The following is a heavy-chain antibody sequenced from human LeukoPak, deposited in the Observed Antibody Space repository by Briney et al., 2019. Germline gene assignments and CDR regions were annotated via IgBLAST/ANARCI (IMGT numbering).Heavy chain of an antibody. CDR1: GYTFTSYG. J-gene: IGHJ5*02. CDR2: ISTYNGNT. V-gene: IGHV1-18*01. Sequence: GASVKVSCKASGYTFTSYGISWVRQAPGQGLEWMGWISTYNGNTNYAQKLRGRVTMTTDTSTSTAYMELRSLRSDDTAVYYCARAPLDSDIVVVVAATKYNWFDPWGQGTLVTVSS. D-gene: IGHD2-15*01. CDR3: ARAPLDSDIVVVVAATKYNWFDP.